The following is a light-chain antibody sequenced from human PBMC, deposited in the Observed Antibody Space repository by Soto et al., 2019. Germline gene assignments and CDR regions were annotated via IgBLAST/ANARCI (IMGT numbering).Light chain of an antibody. J-gene: IGKJ1*01. V-gene: IGKV1-27*01. CDR2: AAS. CDR3: QKYNSAPWT. Sequence: DIPMTQAPSSLSTSVGDRVTITCRASQGISNYLAWYQQKPGKVPKLLIYAASTLQSGVPSRFSGSGSGTDFTLTISSLQPEDVATYYCQKYNSAPWTFGQGTKVEIK. CDR1: QGISNY.